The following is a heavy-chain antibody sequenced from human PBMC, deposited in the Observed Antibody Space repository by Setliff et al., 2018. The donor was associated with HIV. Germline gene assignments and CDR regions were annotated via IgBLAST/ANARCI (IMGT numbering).Heavy chain of an antibody. V-gene: IGHV4-61*09. CDR2: SYTTGIT. CDR1: GGSITSGSYY. Sequence: KTSETLSLTCTVSGGSITSGSYYWTWVRQPAGKGLEWLGHSYTTGITDYNPSLKSRLTISLDTSKDQLSLKLSSVTAADTAVYYCARVKPDFYSHYYYMDVWGKGTTVTVSS. J-gene: IGHJ6*03. D-gene: IGHD2-21*01. CDR3: ARVKPDFYSHYYYMDV.